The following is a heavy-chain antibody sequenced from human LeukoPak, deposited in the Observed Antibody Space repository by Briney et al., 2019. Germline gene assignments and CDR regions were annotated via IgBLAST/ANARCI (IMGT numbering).Heavy chain of an antibody. CDR3: ARELGTMIVVVITQVGWFDP. D-gene: IGHD3-22*01. V-gene: IGHV1-69*05. CDR1: GGTFSSYA. Sequence: SVKVSCKASGGTFSSYAISWVRQAPGQGLEWMGRIIPIFGTANYAQKFQGRVTITTDESTSKAYMELSSLRPEDTAVYYCARELGTMIVVVITQVGWFDPWGQGTLVTVSS. J-gene: IGHJ5*02. CDR2: IIPIFGTA.